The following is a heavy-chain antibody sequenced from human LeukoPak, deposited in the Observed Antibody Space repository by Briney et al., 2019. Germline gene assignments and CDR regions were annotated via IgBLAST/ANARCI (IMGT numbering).Heavy chain of an antibody. J-gene: IGHJ4*02. D-gene: IGHD1-1*01. V-gene: IGHV3-30*18. CDR2: VSYDGTKR. CDR3: AKASWVSNGDAVL. Sequence: PGGSLRLSCAASGFSFSSYGMHWVRQAPGKGLEWVATVSYDGTKRNSADSVKGRFTLSRDESRNTVYFQLNSLRVEGTAVYYCAKASWVSNGDAVLWGQGTLVTVFS. CDR1: GFSFSSYG.